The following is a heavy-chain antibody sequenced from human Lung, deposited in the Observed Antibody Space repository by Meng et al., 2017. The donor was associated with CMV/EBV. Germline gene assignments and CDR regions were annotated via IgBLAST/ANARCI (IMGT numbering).Heavy chain of an antibody. CDR3: ARPGRDFWSGYRAHLLMDV. D-gene: IGHD3-3*01. V-gene: IGHV1-2*02. Sequence: VSVKVSCKASGYTFTGYYMHWVRQAPGQGLEWMGWINPNSGGTNYAQKFQGRVTMTRDTSISTAYMELSRLRSDDTAVYYCARPGRDFWSGYRAHLLMDVWGQGTTVTVSS. CDR1: GYTFTGYY. CDR2: INPNSGGT. J-gene: IGHJ6*02.